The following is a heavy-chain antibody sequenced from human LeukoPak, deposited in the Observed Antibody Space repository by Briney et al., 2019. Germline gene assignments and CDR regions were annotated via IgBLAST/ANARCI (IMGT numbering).Heavy chain of an antibody. CDR1: GFTFSSYA. CDR3: ARGKYCSGGSCRFDY. J-gene: IGHJ4*02. D-gene: IGHD2-15*01. V-gene: IGHV3-23*01. CDR2: ISGSGGST. Sequence: QPGGSLRLSCAASGFTFSSYAMSWVRQAPGEGLEWVLAISGSGGSTYYADSVKGRFTISRDNSKNTLYLQMNSLRAEDTAVYYCARGKYCSGGSCRFDYWGQGTLVTVSS.